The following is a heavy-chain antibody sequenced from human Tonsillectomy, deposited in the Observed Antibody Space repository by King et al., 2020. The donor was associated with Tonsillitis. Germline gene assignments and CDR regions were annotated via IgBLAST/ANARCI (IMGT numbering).Heavy chain of an antibody. CDR3: ARAYSSGWPDYYYSGMDV. Sequence: QLVQSGAEVKKPGASVRVSCKASGYTFTGYYMHWVRQAPGQGLEWMGWINPNSGATNYAQKFQGRVTMTRDTSISTACMELSRLISDDTAVYYCARAYSSGWPDYYYSGMDVWGQGTTVTVSS. V-gene: IGHV1-2*02. D-gene: IGHD6-19*01. J-gene: IGHJ6*02. CDR1: GYTFTGYY. CDR2: INPNSGAT.